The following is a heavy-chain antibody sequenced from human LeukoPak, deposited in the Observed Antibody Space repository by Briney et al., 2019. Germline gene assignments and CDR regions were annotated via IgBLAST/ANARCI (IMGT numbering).Heavy chain of an antibody. CDR3: ASFSLEGAYSKPGWDYFDY. Sequence: GGSLRLSCAASGFTFSSYAMHWVRQAPGKGLEWVAVISYDGSNKYYADSVKGRFTISRDNSKNTLYLQMNSLRAEDTAVYYCASFSLEGAYSKPGWDYFDYWGQGTLVTVSS. J-gene: IGHJ4*02. V-gene: IGHV3-30-3*01. CDR2: ISYDGSNK. CDR1: GFTFSSYA. D-gene: IGHD1-14*01.